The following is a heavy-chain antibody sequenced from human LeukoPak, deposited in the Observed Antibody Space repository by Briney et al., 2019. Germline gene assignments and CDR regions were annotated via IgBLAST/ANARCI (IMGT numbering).Heavy chain of an antibody. CDR3: WSDGPSY. V-gene: IGHV3-48*02. CDR2: ISGSSSTI. J-gene: IGHJ4*02. D-gene: IGHD2-8*02. CDR1: GFTFSSYS. Sequence: PGGSLRLSCAASGFTFSSYSMNWVRQASGKGLEWVSYISGSSSTIYYADSVRGRFTISRDSAKNSLYLQMNSLRDEDTAVYYCWSDGPSYWGQGTLVTVSS.